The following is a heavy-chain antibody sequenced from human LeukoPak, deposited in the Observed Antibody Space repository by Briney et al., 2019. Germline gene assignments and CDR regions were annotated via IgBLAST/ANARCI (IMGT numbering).Heavy chain of an antibody. D-gene: IGHD6-19*01. CDR3: ARATDSNGWLFDY. V-gene: IGHV4-34*01. CDR1: GGSFSGYS. Sequence: SETLSLTCAVYGGSFSGYSWSWIRQPPGKGLEWIGEINHSGSTNYNPSLKSRVTISVDTSENQLSLKLTSVTAADTAVYYCARATDSNGWLFDYWGQGTLVTVSS. CDR2: INHSGST. J-gene: IGHJ4*02.